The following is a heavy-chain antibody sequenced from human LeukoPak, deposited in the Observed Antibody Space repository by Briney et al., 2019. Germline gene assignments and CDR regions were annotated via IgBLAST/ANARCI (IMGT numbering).Heavy chain of an antibody. CDR1: GYTFTSYG. CDR2: ISAYNGNT. D-gene: IGHD3-3*01. CDR3: ARDPHVLRFDGYYYYGMDV. Sequence: GASVKVSCKASGYTFTSYGISWVRQAPGQGLEWMGWISAYNGNTNYAQKLQGRVTMTTDTSTSTAYMELRSLRSEDTAVYYCARDPHVLRFDGYYYYGMDVWGQGTTVTVSS. V-gene: IGHV1-18*01. J-gene: IGHJ6*02.